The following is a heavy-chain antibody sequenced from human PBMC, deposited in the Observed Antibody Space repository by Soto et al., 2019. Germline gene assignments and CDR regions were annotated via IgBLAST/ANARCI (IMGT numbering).Heavy chain of an antibody. CDR2: TYYKSKWYN. Sequence: SQTLSLTCVISGDSVSSNSAAWNWIRQSPSRGLEWLGRTYYKSKWYNDYAVSVKSRITINPDTSKNQFSLQLNSVTPEDTAVYYCARVPLSRDGYRFDPWGQGTLVTVSS. V-gene: IGHV6-1*01. J-gene: IGHJ5*02. CDR1: GDSVSSNSAA. CDR3: ARVPLSRDGYRFDP. D-gene: IGHD5-12*01.